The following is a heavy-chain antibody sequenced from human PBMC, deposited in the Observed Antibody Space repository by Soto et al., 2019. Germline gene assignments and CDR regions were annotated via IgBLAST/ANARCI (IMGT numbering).Heavy chain of an antibody. CDR3: ARRSDYGDYMTADY. CDR1: GGSISSGGYY. Sequence: SETLSLTCTVSGGSISSGGYYWSWIRQHPGKGLEWIGYIYYSGSTYYNPSLKSRVTISVDTSKNQFSLKLSSVTAADTAVYYCARRSDYGDYMTADYWGQGTLVTVSS. D-gene: IGHD4-17*01. J-gene: IGHJ4*02. CDR2: IYYSGST. V-gene: IGHV4-31*03.